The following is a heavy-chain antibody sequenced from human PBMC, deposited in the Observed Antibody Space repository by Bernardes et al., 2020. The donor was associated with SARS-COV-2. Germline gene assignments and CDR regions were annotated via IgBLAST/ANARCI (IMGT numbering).Heavy chain of an antibody. CDR2: IFWDDDK. CDR3: VHSIAIFGVVIPFDD. CDR1: GFSLSTSGVR. V-gene: IGHV2-5*02. Sequence: SGPTLVKPTQTLTLTCTFSGFSLSTSGVRVGWVRQPPGKALEWLALIFWDDDKRYSSSLKSRLTISKDTSKNQVVLTMTNMDPVDTATYYCVHSIAIFGVVIPFDDWGLGTLVTVSS. J-gene: IGHJ4*02. D-gene: IGHD3-3*01.